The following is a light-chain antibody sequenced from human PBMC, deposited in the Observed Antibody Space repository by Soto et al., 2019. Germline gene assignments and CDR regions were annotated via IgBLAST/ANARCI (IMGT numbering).Light chain of an antibody. CDR3: LLSYSGARLV. J-gene: IGLJ3*02. CDR2: DTS. CDR1: TGGVTSGHY. Sequence: QTVVTQEPSLTVSPGGTVTLTCGSSTGGVTSGHYPYWFQQKPGQAPRTLIYDTSNKHSWTPARFSGSLLGGKAALTLSGAQPEDEAEYYCLLSYSGARLVFGGGTQLTVL. V-gene: IGLV7-46*01.